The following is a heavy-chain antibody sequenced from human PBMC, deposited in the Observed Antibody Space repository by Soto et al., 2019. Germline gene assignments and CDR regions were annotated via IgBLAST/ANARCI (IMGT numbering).Heavy chain of an antibody. D-gene: IGHD3-16*02. J-gene: IGHJ3*01. CDR3: TTDRPFTGGGVIGT. CDR2: IKSNVNGGTR. CDR1: GATFSNLW. V-gene: IGHV3-15*01. Sequence: EVQLVESGGGLIKPGGSVRLSCVVSGATFSNLWMTWVRQAPGKGLEWVGRIKSNVNGGTRDYAAPVKGRFTISRDDPQDAVFLEMNGLKTEDRGVYYCTTDRPFTGGGVIGTWGQGTMVTVSS.